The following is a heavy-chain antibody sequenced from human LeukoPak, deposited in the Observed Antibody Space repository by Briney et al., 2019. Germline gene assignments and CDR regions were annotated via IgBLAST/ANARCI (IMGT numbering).Heavy chain of an antibody. J-gene: IGHJ3*02. Sequence: ASVKLSCKASGYTFTGDHLHWVRQAPGQGLEWMGWMHPGSGATHYTEKFQGRGTMTRDTSTSTAYMDLSNLRSDDTAVYFCAREWAYYNCVDDTFDIWGQGTLVTVSP. D-gene: IGHD1-26*01. CDR3: AREWAYYNCVDDTFDI. V-gene: IGHV1-2*02. CDR2: MHPGSGAT. CDR1: GYTFTGDH.